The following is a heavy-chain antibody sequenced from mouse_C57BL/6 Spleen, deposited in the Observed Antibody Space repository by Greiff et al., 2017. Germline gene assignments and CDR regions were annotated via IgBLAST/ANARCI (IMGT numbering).Heavy chain of an antibody. V-gene: IGHV1-81*01. CDR1: GYTFTSYG. CDR3: ARHVSYYGSSGGYFDV. J-gene: IGHJ1*03. Sequence: QVQLKESGAELARPGASVKLSCKASGYTFTSYGISWVKQRTGQGLEWIGEIYPRSGNTYYNEKFKGKATLTADKSSSTACMELSSLTSEDSAGYFCARHVSYYGSSGGYFDVWGTGTTVTVSS. CDR2: IYPRSGNT. D-gene: IGHD1-1*01.